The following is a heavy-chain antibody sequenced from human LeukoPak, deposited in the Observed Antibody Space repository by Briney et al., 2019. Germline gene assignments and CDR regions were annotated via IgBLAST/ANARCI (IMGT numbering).Heavy chain of an antibody. V-gene: IGHV4-34*01. Sequence: SETLSLTCAVYGGSFSGYCWSWIRQPPGKGLEWIGEINHSGSTNYNPSLKSRVTISVDTSKNQFSLKLSSVTAADTAVYYCARGRCSGGSCYRRNYYGMDVWGQGTTVTVSS. J-gene: IGHJ6*02. CDR1: GGSFSGYC. CDR3: ARGRCSGGSCYRRNYYGMDV. CDR2: INHSGST. D-gene: IGHD2-15*01.